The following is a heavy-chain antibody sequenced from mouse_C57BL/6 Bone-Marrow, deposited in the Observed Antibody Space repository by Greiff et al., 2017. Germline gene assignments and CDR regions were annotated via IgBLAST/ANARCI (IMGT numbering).Heavy chain of an antibody. CDR2: IYPRDGST. CDR3: ARPSGQGLYAMDY. V-gene: IGHV1-85*01. CDR1: GYTFTSYD. Sequence: VQLQQSGPELVKPGASVKLSCKASGYTFTSYDINWVKQRPGQGLEWIGWIYPRDGSTKYNEKFKGKATLTVDTSSSTAYMELHSLTSEDSAVYFCARPSGQGLYAMDYWGQGTSVTVSS. D-gene: IGHD3-1*01. J-gene: IGHJ4*01.